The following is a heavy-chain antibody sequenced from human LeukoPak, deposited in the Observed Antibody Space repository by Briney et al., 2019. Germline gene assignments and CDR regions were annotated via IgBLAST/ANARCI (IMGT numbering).Heavy chain of an antibody. CDR2: IYYSGST. D-gene: IGHD3/OR15-3a*01. CDR1: GGSISSSSYY. J-gene: IGHJ4*02. V-gene: IGHV4-39*01. CDR3: ARQTGSGLFILP. Sequence: SETLPLTCTVPGGSISSSSYYWGWIRQPPGKGLEWIGSIYYSGSTYYNPSLKSRVTISVDTSKNQFSLKLSSVTAADTAVYYCARQTGSGLFILPGGQGTLVTVSS.